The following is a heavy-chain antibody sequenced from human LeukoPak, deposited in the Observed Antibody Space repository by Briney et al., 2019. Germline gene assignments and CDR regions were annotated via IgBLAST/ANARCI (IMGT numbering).Heavy chain of an antibody. D-gene: IGHD3-10*01. CDR3: ARDVSNRGDKDY. Sequence: GGSLRLSCAASGFTFSSYSMNWVRQAPGKGLEWVSSISSSSSYIYYADSVKGRFTISRDNAKNSLYLQMNSLRAEDTAVYYCARDVSNRGDKDYWGQGTLVTVSS. CDR2: ISSSSSYI. CDR1: GFTFSSYS. J-gene: IGHJ4*02. V-gene: IGHV3-21*01.